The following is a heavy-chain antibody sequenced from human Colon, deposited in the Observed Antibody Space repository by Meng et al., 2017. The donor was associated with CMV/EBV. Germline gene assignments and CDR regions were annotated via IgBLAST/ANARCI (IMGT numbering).Heavy chain of an antibody. CDR3: ARPADVLVIAKGLDY. CDR2: ISKDGTSI. D-gene: IGHD2-15*01. J-gene: IGHJ4*02. Sequence: GESPKISCAASRFAFSFYAMHWVRQAPGKGLEWVAAISKDGTSIYYAESVKGRFTISRDNSKNTLFLQMNSLRPEDTAIYYCARPADVLVIAKGLDYWGQGTLVTVSS. V-gene: IGHV3-30-3*01. CDR1: RFAFSFYA.